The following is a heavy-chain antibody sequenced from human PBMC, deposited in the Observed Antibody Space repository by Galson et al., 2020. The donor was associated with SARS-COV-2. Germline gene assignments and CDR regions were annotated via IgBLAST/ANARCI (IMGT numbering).Heavy chain of an antibody. D-gene: IGHD2-15*01. CDR1: GFTFSSYA. J-gene: IGHJ5*02. V-gene: IGHV3-23*01. Sequence: GESLKISCAASGFTFSSYAMSWVRQAPGKGLEWVSAISGSGGSTYYADSVKGRFTISRDNSKNTLYLQMNSLRAEDTAVYYCAKPIGCSGGSCSVEDWFDPWGQGTLVTVSS. CDR2: ISGSGGST. CDR3: AKPIGCSGGSCSVEDWFDP.